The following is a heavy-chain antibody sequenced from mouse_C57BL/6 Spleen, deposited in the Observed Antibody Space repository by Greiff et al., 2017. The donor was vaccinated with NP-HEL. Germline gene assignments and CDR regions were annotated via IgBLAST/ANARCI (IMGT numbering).Heavy chain of an antibody. D-gene: IGHD1-1*01. CDR1: RYTFTSYW. Sequence: QVQLQQPGAELVKPGASVKVSCKASRYTFTSYWMHWVKQRPGQGLEWIGRIHPSDSDTNYNQKFKGKATLTVDKSSSTAYMQLSSLTSEDSAVYYCAMEGYGSSYVAYWGQGTLVTVSA. J-gene: IGHJ3*01. CDR2: IHPSDSDT. CDR3: AMEGYGSSYVAY. V-gene: IGHV1-74*01.